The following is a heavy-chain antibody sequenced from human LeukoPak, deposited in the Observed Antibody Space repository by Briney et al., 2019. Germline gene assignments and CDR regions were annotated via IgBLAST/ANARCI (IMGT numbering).Heavy chain of an antibody. D-gene: IGHD4-11*01. V-gene: IGHV3-53*01. Sequence: PGGSLRLSCAASGFTVSSNYMSWVRQAPGKWLEWVSVIYSGGSTYYADSVKGRFTISRDNSKNTLYLQMNSLRAEDTAVYYCARNSNYYMDVWGKGTTVTVSS. CDR3: ARNSNYYMDV. J-gene: IGHJ6*03. CDR2: IYSGGST. CDR1: GFTVSSNY.